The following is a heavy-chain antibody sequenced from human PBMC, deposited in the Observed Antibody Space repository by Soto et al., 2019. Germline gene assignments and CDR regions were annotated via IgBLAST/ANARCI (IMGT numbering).Heavy chain of an antibody. CDR1: GDSINSRNYY. Sequence: SETLSLTCTVSGDSINSRNYYWGWIRQPPGKGLEWIGSIYSSGSTYYNPSLKSRVTISVDASKNKFSLNLSSVTAADTAVYYCARQFSGYTYGFLPWFDPWGQGTLVTVSS. D-gene: IGHD5-18*01. CDR2: IYSSGST. CDR3: ARQFSGYTYGFLPWFDP. V-gene: IGHV4-39*01. J-gene: IGHJ5*02.